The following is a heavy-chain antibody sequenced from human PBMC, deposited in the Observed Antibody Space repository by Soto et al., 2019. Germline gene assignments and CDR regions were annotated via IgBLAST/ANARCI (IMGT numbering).Heavy chain of an antibody. CDR3: ARDSPSYCSTTSCSSGDNYYYYYMDV. V-gene: IGHV3-48*01. Sequence: GGSLRLSCAASGFTFSTYSMNWVRQAPGKGLEWVSYISSSSSNIYYADSVKGRFTISRDNAKHSLYLQMNSLRAEDTAVYYCARDSPSYCSTTSCSSGDNYYYYYMDVWGKGTTVTVS. J-gene: IGHJ6*03. CDR2: ISSSSSNI. CDR1: GFTFSTYS. D-gene: IGHD2-2*01.